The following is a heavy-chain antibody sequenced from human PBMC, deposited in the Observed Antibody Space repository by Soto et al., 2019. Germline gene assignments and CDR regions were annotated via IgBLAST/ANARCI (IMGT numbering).Heavy chain of an antibody. D-gene: IGHD3-22*01. CDR2: ISAYNGNT. CDR3: GRDRYDSSGYYAH. J-gene: IGHJ4*02. V-gene: IGHV1-18*01. CDR1: GYTFTSYG. Sequence: QVQLVQSGAEVKKPGAAVKVSCKASGYTFTSYGISWVRQAPGQGLEWMGWISAYNGNTNYAQKLQGRVTMTTDKPTSTAYMEVRSLGSDDTAVYYCGRDRYDSSGYYAHLGQGSLVTVSS.